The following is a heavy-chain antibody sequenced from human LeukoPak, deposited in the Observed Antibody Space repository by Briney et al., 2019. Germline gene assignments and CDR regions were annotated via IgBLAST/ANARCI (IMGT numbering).Heavy chain of an antibody. CDR1: GGSISSGGYY. D-gene: IGHD3-9*01. Sequence: SETLSLTCTVSGGSISSGGYYWSWIRQPPGKGLEWIGEINHSGSINYNPSLKSRVTISVDTSKNQFSLKLSSVTAADTAVYYCARARVLRYFDWSQQYYYYGTDVWGQGTTVTVSS. V-gene: IGHV4-39*07. CDR2: INHSGSI. J-gene: IGHJ6*02. CDR3: ARARVLRYFDWSQQYYYYGTDV.